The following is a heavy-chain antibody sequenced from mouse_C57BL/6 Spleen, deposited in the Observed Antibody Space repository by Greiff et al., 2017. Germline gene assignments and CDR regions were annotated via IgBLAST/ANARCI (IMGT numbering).Heavy chain of an antibody. J-gene: IGHJ3*01. D-gene: IGHD2-5*01. V-gene: IGHV1-19*01. Sequence: VQLKQSGPVLVKPGASVKMSCKASGYTFTDYYMNWVKQSHGKSLEWIGVINPYNGGTSYNQKFKGKATLTVDKSSSTAYMELNSLTSEDSAVYYCARDYSNYEFAYWGQGTLVTVSA. CDR2: INPYNGGT. CDR1: GYTFTDYY. CDR3: ARDYSNYEFAY.